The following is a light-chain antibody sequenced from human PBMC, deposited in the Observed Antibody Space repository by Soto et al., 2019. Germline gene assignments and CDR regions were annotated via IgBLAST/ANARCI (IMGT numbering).Light chain of an antibody. Sequence: QSALTQPASVSGSPGQSSTISCTGTSSDVGGYNYVSWYQQHPGKAPKLMIYDVSNRPSGVSNRFSGSKSGNTASLTISGIQAEDEADYYCSAYTSSSSLVFGGGTQLTV. CDR3: SAYTSSSSLV. V-gene: IGLV2-14*01. J-gene: IGLJ2*01. CDR1: SSDVGGYNY. CDR2: DVS.